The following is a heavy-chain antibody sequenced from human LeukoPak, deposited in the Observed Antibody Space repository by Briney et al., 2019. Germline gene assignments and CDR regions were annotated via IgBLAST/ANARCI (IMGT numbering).Heavy chain of an antibody. Sequence: SETLSLTCAVSGGSFISSAYYWGWIRQPPGKGLEWIGSIYYDGNTYYNPSLKSRVALSIDTSKNQFTLRLSSVTPEDTAVYYCARGDSSGSTDWFDPWGQGTLVTVSS. CDR1: GGSFISSAYY. CDR3: ARGDSSGSTDWFDP. V-gene: IGHV4-39*06. D-gene: IGHD6-19*01. J-gene: IGHJ5*02. CDR2: IYYDGNT.